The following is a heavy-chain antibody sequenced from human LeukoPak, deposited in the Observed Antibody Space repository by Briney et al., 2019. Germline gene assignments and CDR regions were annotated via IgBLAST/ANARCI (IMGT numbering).Heavy chain of an antibody. CDR3: ARDLISGGYSP. V-gene: IGHV1-69*04. CDR2: IIPILGIA. D-gene: IGHD5-18*01. Sequence: SVKVSCKASGGTLSIYTISWVPQAPGQGREWVGRIIPILGIANYAQKFQGRVTITADKSTSTAYMELSSLRSEDTAVYYCARDLISGGYSPWGQGTLVTVSS. CDR1: GGTLSIYT. J-gene: IGHJ5*02.